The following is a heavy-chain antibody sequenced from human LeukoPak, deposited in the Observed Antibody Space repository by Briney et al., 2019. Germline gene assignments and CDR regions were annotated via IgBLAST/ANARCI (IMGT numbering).Heavy chain of an antibody. Sequence: PSETLSLTCTVSGGSISSYYWSWIRQPPGKGLEWIGYIYTSGSTNYNPSLKSRVTISVDTSKNQFSLKLSSVTAADTAVYYCARHGGYCSSTSCYGEGNWFDPWGQGTPVTVSS. CDR1: GGSISSYY. CDR2: IYTSGST. D-gene: IGHD2-2*01. J-gene: IGHJ5*02. CDR3: ARHGGYCSSTSCYGEGNWFDP. V-gene: IGHV4-4*09.